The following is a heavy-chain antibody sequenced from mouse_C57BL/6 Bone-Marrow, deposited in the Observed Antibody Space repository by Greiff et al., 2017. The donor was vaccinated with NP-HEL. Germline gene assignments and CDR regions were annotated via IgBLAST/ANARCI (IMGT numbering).Heavy chain of an antibody. CDR2: IWTGGGT. CDR1: GSSLPSYA. J-gene: IGHJ4*01. D-gene: IGHD1-1*01. V-gene: IGHV2-9-1*01. CDR3: ARNHYYGSSYRAMDY. Sequence: VKLVESGPGLVAPSQSLSTPGPVSGSSLPSYALSGVRQPPGKGLEWLGVIWTGGGTNYNSALKSRLSISKDNSKSQVFLKMNSLQTDDTARYYCARNHYYGSSYRAMDYWGQGTSVTVSS.